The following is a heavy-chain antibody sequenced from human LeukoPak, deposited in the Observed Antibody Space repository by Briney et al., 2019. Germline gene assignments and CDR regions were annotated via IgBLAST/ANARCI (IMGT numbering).Heavy chain of an antibody. D-gene: IGHD6-6*01. J-gene: IGHJ4*02. V-gene: IGHV4-39*01. CDR3: ATLGREYSSSSPPEGIFDY. Sequence: SETLSLTCTVSGGSISSSSYYWGWIRQPPGKGLEWIGSIYYSGSTYYNPSLKSRVTISVDTSKNQFSLKLSSVTAADTAVYYCATLGREYSSSSPPEGIFDYWGQGTLVTVSS. CDR2: IYYSGST. CDR1: GGSISSSSYY.